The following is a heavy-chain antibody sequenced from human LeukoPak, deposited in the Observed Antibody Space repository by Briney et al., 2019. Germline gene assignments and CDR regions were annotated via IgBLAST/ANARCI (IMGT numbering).Heavy chain of an antibody. J-gene: IGHJ5*02. CDR2: ISGSGEST. CDR1: GFAFSSYS. Sequence: GGSLRLSCAASGFAFSSYSMNWVRQAPGKGLEWVSAISGSGESTYYADSVKGRFTISRENSKSTLYLQMNSLRAEDTALYYCAKARGYSSSSENNWFDPWGQGTLVTVSS. D-gene: IGHD6-6*01. CDR3: AKARGYSSSSENNWFDP. V-gene: IGHV3-23*01.